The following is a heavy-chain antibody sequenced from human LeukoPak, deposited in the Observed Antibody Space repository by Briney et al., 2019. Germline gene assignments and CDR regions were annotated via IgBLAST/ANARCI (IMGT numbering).Heavy chain of an antibody. D-gene: IGHD6-19*01. CDR1: AGSISSYY. CDR3: ARSLGIGYSSGWYGQNWFDP. CDR2: IYTSGST. V-gene: IGHV4-4*07. Sequence: SETLSLTSTVPAGSISSYYWSWIRQPAGKGLEWIGRIYTSGSTNYNPSLKSRVNISVDKPKNQFSLKLSSVTAEDTAVYYCARSLGIGYSSGWYGQNWFDPWGQGTLVTVSS. J-gene: IGHJ5*02.